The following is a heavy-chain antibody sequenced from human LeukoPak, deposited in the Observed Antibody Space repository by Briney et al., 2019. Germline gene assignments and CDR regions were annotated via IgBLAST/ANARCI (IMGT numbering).Heavy chain of an antibody. V-gene: IGHV3-7*01. CDR2: IKQDGSER. CDR3: ARLHTAMVVDAFDI. Sequence: GGSLRLSCAASGCTFSSFWMNWVRQAPGKGLEWVANIKQDGSERYYVDSVRGRFTISRDNAKKSLYLEMNSLRAEDTAVYYCARLHTAMVVDAFDIWGQGTMVTVSS. CDR1: GCTFSSFW. D-gene: IGHD5-18*01. J-gene: IGHJ3*02.